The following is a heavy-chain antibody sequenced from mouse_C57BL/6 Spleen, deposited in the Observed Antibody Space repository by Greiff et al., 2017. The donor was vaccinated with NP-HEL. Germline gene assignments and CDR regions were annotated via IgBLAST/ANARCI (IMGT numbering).Heavy chain of an antibody. CDR3: ARGGPNWDYFDY. V-gene: IGHV1-61*01. D-gene: IGHD4-1*01. Sequence: QVQLQQPGAELVRPGSSVKLSCKASGYTFTSYWMDWVKQRPGQGLEWIGNIYPSDSETHYNQKFKDKATLTVDKSSSTAYMQLSSLTSEDSAVYYCARGGPNWDYFDYWGQGTTLTVSS. J-gene: IGHJ2*01. CDR2: IYPSDSET. CDR1: GYTFTSYW.